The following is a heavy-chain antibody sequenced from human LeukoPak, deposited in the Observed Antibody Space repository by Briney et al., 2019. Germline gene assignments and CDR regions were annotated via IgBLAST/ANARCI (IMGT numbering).Heavy chain of an antibody. V-gene: IGHV3-30*18. CDR3: AKEVYGDYGDYFDY. CDR1: GFTFSSYG. D-gene: IGHD4-17*01. CDR2: ISYDGSNK. J-gene: IGHJ4*02. Sequence: PGGSLRLSCAASGFTFSSYGMHWVRQAPGKGLEWVAVISYDGSNKYYADSVKGRFTISRDNSKNTLYLQMNSLRAEDTAVYYCAKEVYGDYGDYFDYWGQGTLVTVSS.